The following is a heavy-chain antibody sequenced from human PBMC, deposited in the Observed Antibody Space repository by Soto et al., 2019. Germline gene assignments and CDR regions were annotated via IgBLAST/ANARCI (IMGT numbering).Heavy chain of an antibody. CDR1: GGPFSRGGYY. CDR3: ARLGGSYAVPHFDY. CDR2: IYYTGST. J-gene: IGHJ4*02. V-gene: IGHV4-61*08. Sequence: SETLSLTCTVSGGPFSRGGYYWSWIRQPPGKGLEWIGYIYYTGSTNYNPSLKSRVTISVDTSKNQFSLKLSSVTAADAAVYYCARLGGSYAVPHFDYWGQGTLVTVS. D-gene: IGHD1-26*01.